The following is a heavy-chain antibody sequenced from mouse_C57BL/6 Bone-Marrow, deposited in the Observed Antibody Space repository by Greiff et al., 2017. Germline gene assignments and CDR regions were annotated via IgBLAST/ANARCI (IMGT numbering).Heavy chain of an antibody. Sequence: QVQLKQSGAELARPGASVKLSCTASGYTFTSYGISWVKQRAGQGLEWIGEIYPRSGNTYYNEKFKGKATLTADQSSSTAYMELRRLTSEDSAVYFCARSVDGSSYSFDYWGQGTTLTVSS. CDR3: ARSVDGSSYSFDY. D-gene: IGHD1-1*01. CDR2: IYPRSGNT. CDR1: GYTFTSYG. J-gene: IGHJ2*01. V-gene: IGHV1-81*01.